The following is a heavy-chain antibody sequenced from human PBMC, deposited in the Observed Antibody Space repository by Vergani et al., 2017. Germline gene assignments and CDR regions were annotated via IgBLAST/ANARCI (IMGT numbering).Heavy chain of an antibody. D-gene: IGHD6-25*01. V-gene: IGHV4-31*11. Sequence: QVQLQQWGPGVVKPSQTLSLTCAVSGGSISSGDHCWTWIRQRPGKGLEWIGYISYSGTTYDTPPRRSRLTISVDTSQNQFSLKLRSVTAADTAVYYCARVDTQVPATSHFYYMDVWGKGTTVVVSS. J-gene: IGHJ6*03. CDR2: ISYSGTT. CDR3: ARVDTQVPATSHFYYMDV. CDR1: GGSISSGDHC.